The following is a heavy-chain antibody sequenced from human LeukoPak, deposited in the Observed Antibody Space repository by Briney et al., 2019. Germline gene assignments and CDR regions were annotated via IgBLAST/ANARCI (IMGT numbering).Heavy chain of an antibody. J-gene: IGHJ3*02. Sequence: PSETLSLTCTVSGGSISSYYWSWIRQPPGKGLEWIGYIYYSGSTNYNPSLKSRVTISVDTSKNQFSLKLSSVTAADTAVYYCAREEYSSSWGAFDIWGQGTMVTVSS. D-gene: IGHD6-6*01. CDR2: IYYSGST. CDR1: GGSISSYY. CDR3: AREEYSSSWGAFDI. V-gene: IGHV4-59*12.